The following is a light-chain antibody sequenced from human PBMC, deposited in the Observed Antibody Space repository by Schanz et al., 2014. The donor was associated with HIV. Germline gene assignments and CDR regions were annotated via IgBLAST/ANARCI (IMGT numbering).Light chain of an antibody. CDR2: EVN. V-gene: IGLV2-14*02. CDR1: NSDVGSYDL. J-gene: IGLJ3*02. Sequence: QSALTQPASVSGSPGQSITISCAGTNSDVGSYDLVSWYQQHPGKAPKLMIYEVNKRPSGVSNRFSGSKSGNTASLTISGLQAEDEADYYCGSYTTATTWVFGGGTKLTVL. CDR3: GSYTTATTWV.